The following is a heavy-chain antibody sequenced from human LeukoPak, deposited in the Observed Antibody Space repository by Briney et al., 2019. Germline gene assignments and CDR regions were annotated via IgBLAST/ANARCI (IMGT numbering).Heavy chain of an antibody. D-gene: IGHD2-2*01. J-gene: IGHJ4*02. CDR1: GYSFTTYW. V-gene: IGHV5-51*01. CDR2: IYPGDSDT. Sequence: GESLKISCKGSGYSFTTYWIGWVRQVPGKGLEWMGIIYPGDSDTRYSPSFQGHVTISADKSISTAFLQWSSLKASDTAMYYCARSYCSSISCYSGGTFGYWGQGTLVTVSS. CDR3: ARSYCSSISCYSGGTFGY.